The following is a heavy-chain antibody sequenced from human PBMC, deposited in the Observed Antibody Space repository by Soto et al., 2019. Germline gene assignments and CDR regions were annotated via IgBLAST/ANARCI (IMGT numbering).Heavy chain of an antibody. V-gene: IGHV3-33*01. Sequence: VQLVESGGGVVQPGRSLRLSCAASGFTFSSYGMHWVRQAPGKGLEWVAVIWYDGSNKYYADSVKGRFTISRDNSKNTLYLQMNSLRAEDTAVYYCAREVLRTRFLVDYYGMDVWGQGTTVTVSS. CDR1: GFTFSSYG. CDR2: IWYDGSNK. CDR3: AREVLRTRFLVDYYGMDV. J-gene: IGHJ6*02. D-gene: IGHD3-3*01.